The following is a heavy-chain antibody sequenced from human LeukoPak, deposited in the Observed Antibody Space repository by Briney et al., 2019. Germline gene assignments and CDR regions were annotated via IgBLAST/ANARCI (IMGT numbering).Heavy chain of an antibody. Sequence: GGSLRLSCAASGFTFSDYYMSWIRQAPGKGLEWVSSISYTGTYIYYADSVKGRFTISRDNAQNSLYLQMSSLRAEDTAIYYCVRDRGTYRPIDYWGQGTLVTVSS. CDR1: GFTFSDYY. CDR2: ISYTGTYI. CDR3: VRDRGTYRPIDY. D-gene: IGHD1-26*01. V-gene: IGHV3-11*01. J-gene: IGHJ4*02.